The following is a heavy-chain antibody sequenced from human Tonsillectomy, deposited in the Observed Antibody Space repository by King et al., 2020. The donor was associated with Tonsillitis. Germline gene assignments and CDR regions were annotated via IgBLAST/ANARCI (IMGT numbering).Heavy chain of an antibody. CDR3: ARGLNGGQHLSPAGD. CDR1: GYSISSDYY. Sequence: QLQESGPGLVKPSETLSLTCTVSGYSISSDYYWGWIRQPPGKGLEWIGSINHSGYTYYSPSLKSRVTISEDTSKNQFSLRLSSVTAADTAVYYCARGLNGGQHLSPAGDWGQGTLVTVSS. CDR2: INHSGYT. J-gene: IGHJ4*02. D-gene: IGHD6-13*01. V-gene: IGHV4-38-2*02.